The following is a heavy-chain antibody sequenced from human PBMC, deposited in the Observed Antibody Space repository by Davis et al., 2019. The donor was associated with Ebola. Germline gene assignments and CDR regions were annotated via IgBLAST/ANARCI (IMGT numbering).Heavy chain of an antibody. CDR3: ASEVPMVGAIYYYYGMDV. Sequence: GESLKISCAASGFTVSSNYMSWVRQAPGKGLEWVSVIYSGGSTYYADSVKGRFTISRHNSKSTLYLQMNSLRAEDTAVYYCASEVPMVGAIYYYYGMDVWGQGTTVTVSS. CDR2: IYSGGST. D-gene: IGHD1-26*01. J-gene: IGHJ6*02. V-gene: IGHV3-53*04. CDR1: GFTVSSNY.